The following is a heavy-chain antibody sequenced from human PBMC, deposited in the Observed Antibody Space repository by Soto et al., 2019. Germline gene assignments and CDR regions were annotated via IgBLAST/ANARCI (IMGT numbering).Heavy chain of an antibody. V-gene: IGHV1-18*01. CDR3: ARDLTPFWCGYSYYYYMDV. J-gene: IGHJ6*03. D-gene: IGHD3-3*01. CDR2: ISAYNGNT. CDR1: GYTFTSYG. Sequence: VKVSCKASGYTFTSYGISWVRQAPGQGLEWMGWISAYNGNTNYAQKLQGRVTMTTDTSTSTAYMELRSLRSDDTAVYYCARDLTPFWCGYSYYYYMDVWGKGTTVTVSS.